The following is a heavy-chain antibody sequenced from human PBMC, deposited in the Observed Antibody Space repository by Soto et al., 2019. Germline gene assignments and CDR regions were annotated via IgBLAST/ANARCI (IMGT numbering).Heavy chain of an antibody. Sequence: PGGSLRLSCAASGFTFSIYAMSWVRQAPGKGLEWVSAISGSGGSTYYADSVKGRFTISRDNSKNTLYLQMNSLRAEDTAVYYCAKGFGVAPDAFDIWGQGTMVTVSS. D-gene: IGHD3-3*01. V-gene: IGHV3-23*01. J-gene: IGHJ3*02. CDR2: ISGSGGST. CDR1: GFTFSIYA. CDR3: AKGFGVAPDAFDI.